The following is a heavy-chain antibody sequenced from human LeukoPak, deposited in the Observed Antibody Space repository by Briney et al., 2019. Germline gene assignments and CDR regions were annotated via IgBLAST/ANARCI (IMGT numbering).Heavy chain of an antibody. CDR1: GYILTELS. CDR3: AKDDDWGRYKH. V-gene: IGHV3-30*02. Sequence: SCKVSGYILTELSMHWVRQAPGKGLEWVAFIRYDGSNKYYADSVKGRFTISRDNSKNTLYLQMNSLRADDTAVYYCAKDDDWGRYKHWGQGTLVTVSS. D-gene: IGHD3-16*01. CDR2: IRYDGSNK. J-gene: IGHJ1*01.